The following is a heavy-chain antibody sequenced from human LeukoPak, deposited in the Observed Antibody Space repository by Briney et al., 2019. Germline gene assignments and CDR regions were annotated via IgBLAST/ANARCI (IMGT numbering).Heavy chain of an antibody. CDR3: ARQGDSGWYYFDY. CDR1: GASISSSNW. Sequence: SETLSLTCAVSGASISSSNWWNWVRQPPGKGLEWIGEVYHSGSTNYNPSLKSRVTISVDKSKNQFSLKLTSVTAADTAAYYCARQGDSGWYYFDYWGQGTLVTVSS. V-gene: IGHV4-4*02. D-gene: IGHD6-19*01. J-gene: IGHJ4*02. CDR2: VYHSGST.